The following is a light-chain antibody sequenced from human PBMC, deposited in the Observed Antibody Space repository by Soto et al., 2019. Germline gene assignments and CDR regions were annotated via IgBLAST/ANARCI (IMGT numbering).Light chain of an antibody. J-gene: IGLJ2*01. CDR3: SSYTSSTTVV. Sequence: QSVLTQPASVSGSPGQSITISCTGTRSDVGGYNYVSWYQQHPDKAPKLMIYEVSNRPSGVSNRFSGSKSGNTASLTISGLQAEDEADYYCSSYTSSTTVVFGGGTKVTVL. CDR1: RSDVGGYNY. CDR2: EVS. V-gene: IGLV2-14*01.